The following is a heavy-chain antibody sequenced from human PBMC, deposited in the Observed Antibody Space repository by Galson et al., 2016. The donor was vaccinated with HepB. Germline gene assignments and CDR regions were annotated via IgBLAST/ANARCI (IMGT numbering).Heavy chain of an antibody. V-gene: IGHV6-1*01. CDR2: TYYRSKWYN. CDR3: GRGYARGIDY. J-gene: IGHJ4*02. Sequence: CAISGDSVSSNSAAWNWIRQSPSRGLEWLGRTYYRSKWYNDYPVSVKSRIIINSDTSKNQFSLQLKSVTPEDTAVYYCGRGYARGIDYWGQGILVTVSS. CDR1: GDSVSSNSAA. D-gene: IGHD5-12*01.